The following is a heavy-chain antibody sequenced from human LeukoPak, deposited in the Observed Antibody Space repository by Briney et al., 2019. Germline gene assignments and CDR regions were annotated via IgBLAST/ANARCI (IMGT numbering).Heavy chain of an antibody. V-gene: IGHV3-48*02. J-gene: IGHJ4*02. D-gene: IGHD3-10*01. CDR1: GFTFTTYW. CDR2: ISSSGSTI. CDR3: ARLEYYYVSGNYYKLFDY. Sequence: GGSLRLSCAASGFTFTTYWVTWVRQAPGKGLEWVSDISSSGSTIYFADSVKGRFTISRDNAKNSLYLQMNSLRDEDTAVYYCARLEYYYVSGNYYKLFDYWGQGTLVTVCS.